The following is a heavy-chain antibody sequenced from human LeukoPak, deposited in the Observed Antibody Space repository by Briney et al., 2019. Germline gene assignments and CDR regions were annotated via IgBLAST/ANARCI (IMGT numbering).Heavy chain of an antibody. CDR1: GGSISSYY. CDR2: IYTSGGT. V-gene: IGHV4-4*07. D-gene: IGHD3-10*02. J-gene: IGHJ4*02. CDR3: ARATMLGDYFDY. Sequence: SETLSLTCTVSGGSISSYYWSWIRQPAGKGLEWIGRIYTSGGTNYNPSLKSRVTISVDKSKNQFSLKLSSVTAADTAVYYCARATMLGDYFDYWGQGSLVTVSS.